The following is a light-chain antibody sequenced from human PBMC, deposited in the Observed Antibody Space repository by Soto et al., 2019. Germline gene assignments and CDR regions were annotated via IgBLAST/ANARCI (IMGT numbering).Light chain of an antibody. CDR3: CSYAGSYFYV. Sequence: QSALTQPRSVSGSPGQSVTISCTGTSSDVGGYNYVSWYQQHPGKAPKLMIYGVSKRPSGVPDRFSGSKSGNTASLTISGLQAEDEADYYCCSYAGSYFYVFGTGTKLTVL. V-gene: IGLV2-11*01. CDR2: GVS. CDR1: SSDVGGYNY. J-gene: IGLJ1*01.